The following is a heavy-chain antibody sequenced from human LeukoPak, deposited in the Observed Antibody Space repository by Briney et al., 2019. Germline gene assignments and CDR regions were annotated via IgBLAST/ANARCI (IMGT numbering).Heavy chain of an antibody. J-gene: IGHJ5*02. CDR3: ARSPMVRGVPWFDP. D-gene: IGHD3-10*01. CDR2: TNPNTGGT. Sequence: EASVKVSCKASGYTFTGYYIHWIRQAPGQGLEWMGWTNPNTGGTNYAQKFQGRVTMTRDTSISTAYMELYSLRSDDAAVYYCARSPMVRGVPWFDPWGQGILVTVSS. V-gene: IGHV1-2*02. CDR1: GYTFTGYY.